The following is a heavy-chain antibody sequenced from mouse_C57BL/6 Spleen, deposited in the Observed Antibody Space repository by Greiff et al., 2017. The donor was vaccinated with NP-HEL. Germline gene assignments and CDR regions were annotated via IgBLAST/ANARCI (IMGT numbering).Heavy chain of an antibody. CDR2: IYPGNSDT. V-gene: IGHV1-5*01. J-gene: IGHJ1*03. CDR3: TRSGKNGNYSYWYFDV. CDR1: GFTFTSYW. D-gene: IGHD2-1*01. Sequence: VQLLQSGTVLARPGASVKMSCKTSGFTFTSYWMHWVNQRPGQGLEWIGAIYPGNSDTSYTQKFKGKAKLTAVTSASTAYMELSSLTNEDSAVYYCTRSGKNGNYSYWYFDVWGTGTTVTVSS.